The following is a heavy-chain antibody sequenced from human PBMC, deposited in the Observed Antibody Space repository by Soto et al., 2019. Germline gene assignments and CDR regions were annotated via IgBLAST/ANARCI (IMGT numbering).Heavy chain of an antibody. CDR3: AGRRGYFDY. CDR2: IYYSGST. J-gene: IGHJ4*02. D-gene: IGHD3-10*01. Sequence: SETLSLTCTVSGGSISSYYWSWIRQPPGKGLEWIGYIYYSGSTNYNPSLKSRVTISVDTSKNQFSLKLSSVTAADTAVYYCAGRRGYFDYWGQGTLVTVSS. V-gene: IGHV4-59*01. CDR1: GGSISSYY.